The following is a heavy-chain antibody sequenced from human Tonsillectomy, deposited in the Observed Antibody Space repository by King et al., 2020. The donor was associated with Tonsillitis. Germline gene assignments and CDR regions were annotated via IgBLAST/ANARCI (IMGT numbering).Heavy chain of an antibody. CDR1: GDSISSDSYS. CDR2: IYSSGTT. Sequence: QLQESGPRLVKPSQPLSLTCTVSGDSISSDSYSWSWIRRPAGEGLEWIGRIYSSGTTVYNPSLESRVTMSVDTSKNQFSLKLSSVTAADTAGYYCARDLSRGGWSPLGYWGQGTLVTVSS. CDR3: ARDLSRGGWSPLGY. D-gene: IGHD6-19*01. V-gene: IGHV4-61*02. J-gene: IGHJ4*02.